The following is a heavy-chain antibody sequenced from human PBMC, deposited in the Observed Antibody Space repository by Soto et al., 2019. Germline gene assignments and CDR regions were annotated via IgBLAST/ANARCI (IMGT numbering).Heavy chain of an antibody. CDR2: ISSSSSYT. J-gene: IGHJ4*02. Sequence: QVQLVESGGGLVKPGGSLRLSCAASGFTFSDYYMSWIRQAPGKGLEWVSYISSSSSYTNYADSVKGRFTISRDNAKNSLYLQMNSLRAEDTAVYYCARDFREPGIAAAGAVDYWGQGTLVTVSS. V-gene: IGHV3-11*06. CDR1: GFTFSDYY. D-gene: IGHD6-13*01. CDR3: ARDFREPGIAAAGAVDY.